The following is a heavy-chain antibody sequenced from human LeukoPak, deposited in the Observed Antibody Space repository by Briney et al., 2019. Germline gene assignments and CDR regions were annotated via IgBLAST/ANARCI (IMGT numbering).Heavy chain of an antibody. D-gene: IGHD6-13*01. CDR2: IYTSGST. CDR1: GGSISSYY. J-gene: IGHJ4*02. Sequence: PSETLSLTCTVSGGSISSYYWSWIRQPAGKGLEWIGRIYTSGSTNYNPSLKSRVTMSVDTSKNQFSLKLSSVTAADTAVYYCARGRILAAAGTGYFDFWGQGTLVTVSS. CDR3: ARGRILAAAGTGYFDF. V-gene: IGHV4-4*07.